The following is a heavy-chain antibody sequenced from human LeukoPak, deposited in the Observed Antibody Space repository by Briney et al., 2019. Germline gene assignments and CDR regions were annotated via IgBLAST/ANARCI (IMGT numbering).Heavy chain of an antibody. D-gene: IGHD2-2*02. CDR1: GGSISSYY. Sequence: PSETLSLTCTVSGGSISSYYWSWIRQPAGKGLEWIGRIYTSGSTNYNPSLKSRVTMSVDTSKNQFSLKLSSVTAADTAVYYCARDWSDVVVPAAIRWFDPWGQGTLVTVSS. J-gene: IGHJ5*02. CDR3: ARDWSDVVVPAAIRWFDP. V-gene: IGHV4-4*07. CDR2: IYTSGST.